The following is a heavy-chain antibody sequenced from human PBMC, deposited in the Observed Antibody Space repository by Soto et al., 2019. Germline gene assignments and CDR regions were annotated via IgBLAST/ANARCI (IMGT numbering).Heavy chain of an antibody. J-gene: IGHJ4*02. CDR3: WYYYDSRGYSLDY. Sequence: QVQLVQSAAEVTKPGSSVKVSCKDSGGTFSRYAISWVRQAPGQGLEWMGGIIPIFGTANYAQKFQGRVTITADESTSTADMELSSLRSEDTAVYYCWYYYDSRGYSLDYWGQGTLVTVSS. CDR2: IIPIFGTA. D-gene: IGHD3-22*01. CDR1: GGTFSRYA. V-gene: IGHV1-69*01.